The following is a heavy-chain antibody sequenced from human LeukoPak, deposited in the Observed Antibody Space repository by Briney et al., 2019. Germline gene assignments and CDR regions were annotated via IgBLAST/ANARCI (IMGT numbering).Heavy chain of an antibody. CDR3: ARHTYGSGSYYID. Sequence: PSETLSLTCAVYGGSFSDYYWGWIRQPPGKGLEWIGSIYYSGSTYYNPSLKSRVTISVDTSKNQFSLKLSSVTAADTAVYYCARHTYGSGSYYIDWGQGTLVTVSS. J-gene: IGHJ4*02. V-gene: IGHV4-34*01. D-gene: IGHD3-10*01. CDR1: GGSFSDYY. CDR2: IYYSGST.